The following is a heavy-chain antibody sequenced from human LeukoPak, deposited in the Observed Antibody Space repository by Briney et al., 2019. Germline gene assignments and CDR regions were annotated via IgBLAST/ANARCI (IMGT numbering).Heavy chain of an antibody. V-gene: IGHV1-2*04. CDR3: ARVGDLRSGGDYGMDV. J-gene: IGHJ6*02. CDR2: INPNSGGT. D-gene: IGHD1-26*01. CDR1: GYTFTGYY. Sequence: ASVKVSCKASGYTFTGYYMHWVRQAPGQGLEWMGWINPNSGGTNYARKFQGWVTMTRDTSISTAYMELSRLRSDDTAVYYCARVGDLRSGGDYGMDVWGQGTTATVSS.